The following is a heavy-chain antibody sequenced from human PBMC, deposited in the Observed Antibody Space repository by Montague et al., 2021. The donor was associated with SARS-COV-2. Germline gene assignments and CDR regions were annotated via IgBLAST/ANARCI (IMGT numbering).Heavy chain of an antibody. CDR3: ARQPTLEYCGGDCCLDAFDI. CDR2: IHYSGST. Sequence: TLSLTCTVSGGSISSGGYYWSWIRQHPGRGLEWIGYIHYSGSTYYXPSLKSRATISVGTSKNQLSLRLRSVTAADTAVYYCARQPTLEYCGGDCCLDAFDIWGQGTLVTVSS. CDR1: GGSISSGGYY. J-gene: IGHJ3*02. D-gene: IGHD2-21*01. V-gene: IGHV4-31*03.